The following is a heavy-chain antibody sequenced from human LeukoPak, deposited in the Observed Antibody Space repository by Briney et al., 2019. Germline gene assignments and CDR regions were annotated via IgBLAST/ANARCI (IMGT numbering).Heavy chain of an antibody. J-gene: IGHJ6*03. Sequence: PGGSLRLSCAGSGFTFSRYSMNWFRQAPGKGLERVSSISSRGTNIFYADSVKGRFTISRDNAKNSLYLQMNSLGTEDTAVYYCARDAQWLVPEGYFYYMDVWGKGTTVTVSS. V-gene: IGHV3-21*01. CDR1: GFTFSRYS. CDR3: ARDAQWLVPEGYFYYMDV. D-gene: IGHD6-19*01. CDR2: ISSRGTNI.